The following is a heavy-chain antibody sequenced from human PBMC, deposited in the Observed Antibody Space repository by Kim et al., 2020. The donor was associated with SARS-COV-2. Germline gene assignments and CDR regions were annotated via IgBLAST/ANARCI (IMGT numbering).Heavy chain of an antibody. CDR3: AGLAVAGTGIDY. CDR1: GGSISSSSYY. J-gene: IGHJ4*02. D-gene: IGHD6-19*01. CDR2: IYYSGST. V-gene: IGHV4-39*01. Sequence: SETLSLTCTVSGGSISSSSYYWGWIRQPPGKGLEWIGSIYYSGSTYYNPSLKSRVTISVDTSKNQFSLKLSSVTAADTAVYYCAGLAVAGTGIDYWGQGTLVTVSS.